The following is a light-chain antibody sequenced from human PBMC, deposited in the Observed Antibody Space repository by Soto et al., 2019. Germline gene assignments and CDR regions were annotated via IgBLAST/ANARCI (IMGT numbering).Light chain of an antibody. V-gene: IGKV3-20*01. Sequence: IMLTQSPRTRSLFQGERATLFCRPSQSVSSSYLAWYQQKPGQAARHLMYGAFSRATGSPDWFSGSGSGTDVSLLISRLEPEDFAVYYCQQYGSSHRTFGQGTKVDI. J-gene: IGKJ1*01. CDR3: QQYGSSHRT. CDR2: GAF. CDR1: QSVSSSY.